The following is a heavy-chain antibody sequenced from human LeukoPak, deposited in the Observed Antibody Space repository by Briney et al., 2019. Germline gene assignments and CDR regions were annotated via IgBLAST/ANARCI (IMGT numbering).Heavy chain of an antibody. J-gene: IGHJ4*02. CDR3: ARMYTYYYDSSGYLFDY. D-gene: IGHD3-22*01. V-gene: IGHV4-39*07. Sequence: PSETLSLTCNVSGGSINSNSFYWGWIRQPPGKGLEWIGSIYYSGSTYYNPSLKSRVTISVDTSKNQFSLKLSSVTAADTAVYYCARMYTYYYDSSGYLFDYWGQGTLVTVSS. CDR2: IYYSGST. CDR1: GGSINSNSFY.